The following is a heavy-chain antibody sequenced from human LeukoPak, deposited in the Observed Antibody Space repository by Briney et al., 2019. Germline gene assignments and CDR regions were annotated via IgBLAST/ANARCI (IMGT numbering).Heavy chain of an antibody. V-gene: IGHV3-7*01. CDR2: IKQDGSEK. J-gene: IGHJ4*02. CDR1: GFTFSSYW. D-gene: IGHD6-13*01. CDR3: ARAPVYSSSCLDY. Sequence: GGSLRLSCAASGFTFSSYWMSWVRQAPGKGLEWVANIKQDGSEKYYVDSVKGRFTISRDNAKNPLYLQMNSLRAEDTAVYYCARAPVYSSSCLDYWGQGTLVTVSS.